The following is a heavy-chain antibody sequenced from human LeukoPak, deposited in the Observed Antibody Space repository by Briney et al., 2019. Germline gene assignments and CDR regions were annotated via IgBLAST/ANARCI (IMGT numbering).Heavy chain of an antibody. CDR3: AKGARYSSSETNLDY. D-gene: IGHD6-13*01. V-gene: IGHV3-23*01. Sequence: GGSPRLSCAASAFTFSSYVMSWVRQVPGKGLEWVSSITGSGGSTYYADSVQGRFTISRDNSDNTLYLQVSSLRAEDTAVYYCAKGARYSSSETNLDYWGQGTLVTVSS. CDR1: AFTFSSYV. J-gene: IGHJ4*02. CDR2: ITGSGGST.